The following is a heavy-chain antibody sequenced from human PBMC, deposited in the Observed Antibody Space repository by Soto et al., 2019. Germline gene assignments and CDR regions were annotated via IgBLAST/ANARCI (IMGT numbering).Heavy chain of an antibody. CDR1: GVTFTSYS. CDR3: ARESENFTSNFDY. V-gene: IGHV3-21*06. Sequence: PVGSLRLSCAASGVTFTSYSMNWVRQTPGKGLEWVSSISSTTNYIYYGDSMKGRFTISRDNGKNSLYLEMNSLRAEDTAVYYCARESENFTSNFDYCGQGTLVTLSS. J-gene: IGHJ4*02. CDR2: ISSTTNYI.